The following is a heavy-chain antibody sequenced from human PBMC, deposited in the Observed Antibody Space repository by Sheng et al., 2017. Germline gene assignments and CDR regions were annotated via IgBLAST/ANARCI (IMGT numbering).Heavy chain of an antibody. V-gene: IGHV3-33*01. CDR2: IWYDGNNK. J-gene: IGHJ5*02. CDR1: GFSFSTFD. CDR3: ARGKGNVRVVSFDP. Sequence: QVQLVESGGGVVQPGRSLRLSCAASGFSFSTFDIHWVRQAPGKGLEWVAVIWYDGNNKFYADSVKGRFTISRDNSKNTMYLQMNSLRGDDTAVYYCARGKGNVRVVSFDP. D-gene: IGHD3-10*01.